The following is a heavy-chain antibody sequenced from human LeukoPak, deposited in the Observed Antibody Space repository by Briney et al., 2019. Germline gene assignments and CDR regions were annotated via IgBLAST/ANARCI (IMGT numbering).Heavy chain of an antibody. J-gene: IGHJ6*04. V-gene: IGHV3-23*01. CDR2: ISGSGGST. CDR1: GFTFSSYA. CDR3: AKVDRPYYYYGMDV. Sequence: GGSLRLSCAASGFTFSSYAMSWVRQAPGKGQEWVSAISGSGGSTYYADSVKGRFTISRDNSKNTLYLQMNSLRAEDTAVYYRAKVDRPYYYYGMDVWGKGTTVTVSS.